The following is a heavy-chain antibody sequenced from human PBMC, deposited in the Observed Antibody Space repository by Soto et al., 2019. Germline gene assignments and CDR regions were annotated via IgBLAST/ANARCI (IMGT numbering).Heavy chain of an antibody. CDR1: GFTFDDYA. CDR3: AKVASGVMTTVTQDGGDY. CDR2: ISWNSGSI. Sequence: GGSLRLSCAASGFTFDDYAMHWVRQAPGKGLEWVSGISWNSGSIGYADSVKGRFTISRDNAKNSLYLQMNSLRAEDTALYYCAKVASGVMTTVTQDGGDYWGQGTLVTVSS. D-gene: IGHD4-17*01. V-gene: IGHV3-9*01. J-gene: IGHJ4*02.